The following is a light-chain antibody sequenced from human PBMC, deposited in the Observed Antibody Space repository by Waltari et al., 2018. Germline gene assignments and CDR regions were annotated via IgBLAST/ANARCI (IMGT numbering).Light chain of an antibody. V-gene: IGLV3-21*04. J-gene: IGLJ3*02. CDR3: QVWDSAADRVV. Sequence: SYVLTQPPPVSVAPGTTARITCGGTDTGYHRLPLYQQRPGEAPLLVIYHDTDRPSGIPERFSGSTSGNTATLTVSRVEAGDEAAYYCQVWDSAADRVVFGGGTKLTVL. CDR2: HDT. CDR1: DTGYHR.